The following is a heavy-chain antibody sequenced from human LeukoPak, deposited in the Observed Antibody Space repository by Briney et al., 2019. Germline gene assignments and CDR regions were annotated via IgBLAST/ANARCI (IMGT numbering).Heavy chain of an antibody. D-gene: IGHD3-10*01. CDR2: IYSGGST. CDR3: ARGGTMVRGEDSGY. V-gene: IGHV3-53*01. CDR1: GFTVSSNY. Sequence: GGSLRLSCAASGFTVSSNYMSWVRQAPGKGLEWVSVIYSGGSTYYADSVKGRFTISRDNSKNTLYLQMNSLRAEDTAVYYCARGGTMVRGEDSGYWGQGTLVTVSS. J-gene: IGHJ4*02.